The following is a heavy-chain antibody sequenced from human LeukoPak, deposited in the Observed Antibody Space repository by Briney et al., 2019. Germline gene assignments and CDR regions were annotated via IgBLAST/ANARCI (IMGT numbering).Heavy chain of an antibody. D-gene: IGHD2-2*01. J-gene: IGHJ6*03. CDR1: GGSISSGSYY. V-gene: IGHV4-61*02. CDR3: ARVRTIVVVVHYYYYMDV. Sequence: SQTLSLTCTVSGGSISSGSYYWSWIRQPAGKGLEWTGRIYTSGSTNYNPSLKSRVTISVDTSKNQFSLKLSSVTAADTAVYYCARVRTIVVVVHYYYYMDVWGKGTTVTVSS. CDR2: IYTSGST.